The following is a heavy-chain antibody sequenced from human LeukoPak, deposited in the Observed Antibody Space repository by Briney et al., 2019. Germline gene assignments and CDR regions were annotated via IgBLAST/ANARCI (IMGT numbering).Heavy chain of an antibody. CDR1: GFTFSSYA. V-gene: IGHV3-30-3*01. Sequence: GRSLRLSCAASGFTFSSYAMHWVRQAPGKGLEWVAVISYDGSNKYYADSVKGRFTISRDNSKNTLYLQMNSLRAEDTAVYYCAKDVVADYWGQGTLATVSS. CDR3: AKDVVADY. CDR2: ISYDGSNK. D-gene: IGHD2-15*01. J-gene: IGHJ4*02.